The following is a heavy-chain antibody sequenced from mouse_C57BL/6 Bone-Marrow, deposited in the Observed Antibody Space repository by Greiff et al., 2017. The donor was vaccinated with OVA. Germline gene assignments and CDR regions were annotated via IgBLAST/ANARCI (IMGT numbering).Heavy chain of an antibody. D-gene: IGHD2-12*01. CDR3: ARARYYSFDY. CDR1: GFTFSSYA. Sequence: EVKLVESGGGLVKPGGSLKLSCAASGFTFSSYAMSWVRQTPEKRLEWVATISDGGSYTYYPDNVKGRFTISRDNAKNNLYLQMSHLKSEDTAMYYCARARYYSFDYWGQGTTLTVSS. J-gene: IGHJ2*01. CDR2: ISDGGSYT. V-gene: IGHV5-4*03.